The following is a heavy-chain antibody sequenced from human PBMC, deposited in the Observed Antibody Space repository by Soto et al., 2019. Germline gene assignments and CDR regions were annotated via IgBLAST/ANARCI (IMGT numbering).Heavy chain of an antibody. J-gene: IGHJ5*02. CDR2: IKSLSVGGTT. V-gene: IGHV3-15*01. D-gene: IGHD2-2*02. CDR1: GVIFTNAW. Sequence: HLMESGGGLVEPGGSLRLSCAASGVIFTNAWLNWVRQAPGKGLEWVGRIKSLSVGGTTDYAASVRGRFTISRDDAKNTVFLQMSSLKIEDTAVYFCTTDIPDNWFDPWGQGTLVTVSS. CDR3: TTDIPDNWFDP.